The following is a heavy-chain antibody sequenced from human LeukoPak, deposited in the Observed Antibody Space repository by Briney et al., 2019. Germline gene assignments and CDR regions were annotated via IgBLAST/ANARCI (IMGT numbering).Heavy chain of an antibody. J-gene: IGHJ4*02. CDR2: MNPNRGNT. V-gene: IGHV1-8*01. CDR3: ASSPYGGRIDY. D-gene: IGHD4-23*01. CDR1: GYTFTSYD. Sequence: SVKVSCKASGYTFTSYDINWVRQATAQGLEWMGWMNPNRGNTDYAQKFQGRVTMTRNTSIRTAYMELSSLRSDDRAGYCCASSPYGGRIDYWGQGTLVTVSS.